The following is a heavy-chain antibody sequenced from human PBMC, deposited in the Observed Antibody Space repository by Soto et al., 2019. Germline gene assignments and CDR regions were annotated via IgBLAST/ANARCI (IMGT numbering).Heavy chain of an antibody. CDR2: INPTGDYT. CDR3: TREYIVGCRSYSL. Sequence: QVQLVQSGAEVKETGASVKGSCKASGYTFSNYYMHWVRQAPGQGLEWMAIINPTGDYTTYAEKFQGRVTVTRDTSASTLYMELSSLTSDDTAVYYCTREYIVGCRSYSLWVQGTLVTVSS. CDR1: GYTFSNYY. V-gene: IGHV1-46*03. J-gene: IGHJ4*02. D-gene: IGHD1-26*01.